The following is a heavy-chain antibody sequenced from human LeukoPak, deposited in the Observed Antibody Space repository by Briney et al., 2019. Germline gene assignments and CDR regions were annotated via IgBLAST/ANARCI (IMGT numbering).Heavy chain of an antibody. CDR2: IKQDGSEK. CDR1: GFTFSSYW. D-gene: IGHD6-13*01. J-gene: IGHJ4*02. V-gene: IGHV3-7*01. Sequence: RTGGSLRLSCAASGFTFSSYWMSWVRQAPGKGLEWVANIKQDGSEKYYVDSVKGRFTISRDNSKNTLYLQMNSLKAEDTAVYYCAREGGQQLGSFDYWGQGTLVTVSS. CDR3: AREGGQQLGSFDY.